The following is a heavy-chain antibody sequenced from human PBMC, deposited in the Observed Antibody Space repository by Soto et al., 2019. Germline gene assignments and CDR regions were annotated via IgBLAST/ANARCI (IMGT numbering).Heavy chain of an antibody. CDR1: GGTFSSYT. CDR3: ASTGIAVADPTYYYYYMDV. D-gene: IGHD6-19*01. V-gene: IGHV1-69*02. CDR2: IIPILGIA. J-gene: IGHJ6*03. Sequence: SVKVACKASGGTFSSYTISWVRQAPGQGLEWMGRIIPILGIANYAQKFQGRVTITADKSTSTAYMKLSSLRSEDTAVYYCASTGIAVADPTYYYYYMDVWGKGTTVTVSS.